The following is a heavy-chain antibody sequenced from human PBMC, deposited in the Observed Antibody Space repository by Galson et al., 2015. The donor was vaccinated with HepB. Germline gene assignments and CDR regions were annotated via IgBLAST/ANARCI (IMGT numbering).Heavy chain of an antibody. J-gene: IGHJ6*02. CDR2: INAGNGNT. V-gene: IGHV1-3*01. D-gene: IGHD3-22*01. CDR3: ARATHYYYDSSGYLGMDV. CDR1: GYTFTSYA. Sequence: SVKVSCKASGYTFTSYAMHWVRQAPGQRLEWMGWINAGNGNTKYSQKFQGRVTITRDTSASTAYMELSSLRSEDTAVYYCARATHYYYDSSGYLGMDVWGQGTTVTVSS.